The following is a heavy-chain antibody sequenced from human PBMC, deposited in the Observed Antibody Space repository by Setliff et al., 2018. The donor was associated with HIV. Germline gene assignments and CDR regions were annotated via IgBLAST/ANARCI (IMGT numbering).Heavy chain of an antibody. V-gene: IGHV4-38-2*01. CDR1: GYSMSSGYY. D-gene: IGHD3-10*01. J-gene: IGHJ4*02. CDR3: ARARGPEGYFDS. CDR2: IYYSGST. Sequence: SETLSLTCGVSGYSMSSGYYWGWIRQPPGKGLESIGTIYYSGSTYYKSSLKSRLTISVDTSKNQFSLKMSSVTAADTAVYYCARARGPEGYFDSWGQGTLVTVSS.